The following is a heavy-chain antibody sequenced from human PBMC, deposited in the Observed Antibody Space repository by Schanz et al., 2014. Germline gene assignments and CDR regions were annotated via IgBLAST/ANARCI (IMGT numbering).Heavy chain of an antibody. J-gene: IGHJ5*02. CDR3: ARDFFLHYDFWNGTRRWFDP. CDR2: ISHSGAT. CDR1: GGSFSNYY. Sequence: QVQLQQWGAGLLKPSETLSLTCAVYGGSFSNYYWSWIRQSPGEGLEWIGEISHSGATNYNPSLKIRVTMSVDMFKSQFSLKLRSVTAADTAVYYCARDFFLHYDFWNGTRRWFDPWGQGTLVTVSS. V-gene: IGHV4-34*01. D-gene: IGHD3-3*01.